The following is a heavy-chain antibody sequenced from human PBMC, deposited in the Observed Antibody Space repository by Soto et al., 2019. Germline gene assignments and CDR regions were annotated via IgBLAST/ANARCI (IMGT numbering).Heavy chain of an antibody. D-gene: IGHD4-17*01. CDR3: AHRVHTVTRAPLFDY. CDR2: IYWDDDK. V-gene: IGHV2-5*02. CDR1: GFSLSTSGVG. Sequence: QITLKESGPTLVKPTQTLTLTCTFSGFSLSTSGVGVGWIRQPPGKALEWLALIYWDDDKRYSPSLKSRLTIXXDXSXNQVVLTMTNMDPVDTATYYCAHRVHTVTRAPLFDYWGQGTLVTVSS. J-gene: IGHJ4*02.